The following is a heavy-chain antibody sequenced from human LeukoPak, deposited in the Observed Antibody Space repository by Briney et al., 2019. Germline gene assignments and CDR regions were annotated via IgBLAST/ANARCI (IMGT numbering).Heavy chain of an antibody. CDR1: GNTLTELS. V-gene: IGHV1-24*01. CDR2: FDPEDGET. CDR3: ARDNWEDIVVVPAATPFDY. J-gene: IGHJ4*02. Sequence: GASVKVSCKVSGNTLTELSMHWVRQAPGKGLEWMGGFDPEDGETIYVQKFQGRVTMTEDTSTDTAYMELSSLRSEDTAVYYCARDNWEDIVVVPAATPFDYWGQGTLVTVSS. D-gene: IGHD2-2*01.